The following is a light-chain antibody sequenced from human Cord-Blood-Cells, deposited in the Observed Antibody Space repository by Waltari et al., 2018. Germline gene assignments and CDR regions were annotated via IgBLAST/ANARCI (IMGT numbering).Light chain of an antibody. Sequence: DIQITQSPYSLSASVGDRVTITCRASKGISNYLAWYQQKPGKVPKLLIYAASTLQSGVPSRFSGSGSGTDFTLTISSLQPEDVATYYCQKYNSAPLTFGGGTKVEIK. J-gene: IGKJ4*01. V-gene: IGKV1-27*01. CDR2: AAS. CDR3: QKYNSAPLT. CDR1: KGISNY.